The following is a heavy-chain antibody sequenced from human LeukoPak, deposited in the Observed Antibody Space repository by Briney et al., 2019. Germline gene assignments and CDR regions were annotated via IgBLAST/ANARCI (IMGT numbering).Heavy chain of an antibody. CDR3: ARDYYGP. J-gene: IGHJ5*02. D-gene: IGHD3-22*01. CDR2: IYSRGST. Sequence: GGSLRLSCAASGFTISNNYMRWVRQAPGRGLEWVSSIYSRGSTSYVDSVKGRFTISRDNSKNTLFLQMNSLRVEDTAVYYCARDYYGPWGQGTLVTVSS. CDR1: GFTISNNY. V-gene: IGHV3-66*03.